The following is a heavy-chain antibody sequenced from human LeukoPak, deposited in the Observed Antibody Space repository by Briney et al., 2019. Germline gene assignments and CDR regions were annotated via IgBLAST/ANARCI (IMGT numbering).Heavy chain of an antibody. CDR3: AKAAYGDYVNWFDP. V-gene: IGHV3-23*01. J-gene: IGHJ5*02. CDR1: GFTFSSHA. CDR2: IGGIGAST. Sequence: GGSLRLSCAASGFTFSSHAMNWVRQAPGKGLEWVSSIGGIGASTYYADSVKGRFTISRDNSMNTLYLQMNSLRGEDTALYYCAKAAYGDYVNWFDPWGQGILVIVSS. D-gene: IGHD4-17*01.